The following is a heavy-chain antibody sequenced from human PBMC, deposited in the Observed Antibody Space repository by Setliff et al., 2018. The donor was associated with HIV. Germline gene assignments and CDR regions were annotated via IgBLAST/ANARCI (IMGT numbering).Heavy chain of an antibody. CDR2: ISSSGGYT. Sequence: GGSLRLSCAASGFTFSDYYMSWIRQAPGKGLEWVSYISSSGGYTMYAESVQGRFTISRDNAINSLYLQMNSLRAEDTAVYYCAKDRDERWFGELLSPFTFDYWGQGTLVTVSS. CDR3: AKDRDERWFGELLSPFTFDY. D-gene: IGHD3-10*01. J-gene: IGHJ4*02. V-gene: IGHV3-11*06. CDR1: GFTFSDYY.